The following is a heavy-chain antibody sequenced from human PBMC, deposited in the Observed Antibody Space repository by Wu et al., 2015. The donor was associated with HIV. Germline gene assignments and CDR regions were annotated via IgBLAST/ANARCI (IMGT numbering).Heavy chain of an antibody. CDR2: INPYNGYT. CDR1: GYNIWSYG. J-gene: IGHJ6*03. CDR3: ARDKGIAARPGVGDYYYYMDV. Sequence: QVKLVQSGSEMKKPGASVKVSCKVSGYNIWSYGIGWVRQAPGQGLEWLGWINPYNGYTNYAQNLQGRITMTADTPTNTAYMELSSLRSEDTAVYYCARDKGIAARPGVGDYYYYMDVWGKGTTVTVSS. V-gene: IGHV1-18*01. D-gene: IGHD6-6*01.